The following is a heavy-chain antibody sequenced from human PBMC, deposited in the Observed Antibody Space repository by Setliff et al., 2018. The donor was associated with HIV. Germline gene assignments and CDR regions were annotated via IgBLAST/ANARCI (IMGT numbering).Heavy chain of an antibody. CDR2: ISVYNGNT. D-gene: IGHD3-3*01. CDR1: GYTFTSYG. V-gene: IGHV1-18*01. Sequence: ASVKVSCKASGYTFTSYGISWVRQAPGQGLEWMGWISVYNGNTNHAQKLQGRVTMTTDTSTSTAYMELRSLRSDDTAVYYCATVHGSFWSRFDPWGQGTLVTVSS. J-gene: IGHJ5*02. CDR3: ATVHGSFWSRFDP.